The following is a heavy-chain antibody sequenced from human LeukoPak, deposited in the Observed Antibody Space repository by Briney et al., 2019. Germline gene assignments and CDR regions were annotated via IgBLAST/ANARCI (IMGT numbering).Heavy chain of an antibody. CDR3: AKVLSLRHFDWVLYIDH. J-gene: IGHJ4*02. V-gene: IGHV3-21*04. Sequence: PGESLRLSCAASGFTFSSYSMNWVRQAPGKGLEWVSSISSSSSYIYYADSVKGRFTISRDNSKNTLYLQMNSLRAEDTAVYYCAKVLSLRHFDWVLYIDHWGQGTLVTVSS. D-gene: IGHD3-9*01. CDR2: ISSSSSYI. CDR1: GFTFSSYS.